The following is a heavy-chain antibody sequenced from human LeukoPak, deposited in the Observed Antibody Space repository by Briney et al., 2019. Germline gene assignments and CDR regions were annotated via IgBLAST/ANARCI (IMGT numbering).Heavy chain of an antibody. D-gene: IGHD1-14*01. CDR2: LSGNGDGQ. Sequence: GGSLRLFWSASGFTFTNYGMSWVRQAPGKGLEWVAGLSGNGDGQFYADSVEGRFTISRDTSNNIWYLQMNSLRAEDTAVYYCAKGCQCPSGLSSWFDPRGQGTLVAVSS. CDR3: AKGCQCPSGLSSWFDP. J-gene: IGHJ5*02. V-gene: IGHV3-23*01. CDR1: GFTFTNYG.